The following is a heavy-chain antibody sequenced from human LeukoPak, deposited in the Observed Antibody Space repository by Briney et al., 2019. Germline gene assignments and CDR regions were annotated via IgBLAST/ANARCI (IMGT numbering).Heavy chain of an antibody. V-gene: IGHV1-69*06. CDR3: ARDYGGNDGSSSYYYYYMDV. J-gene: IGHJ6*03. Sequence: ASVKVSCKASGGTFSSYAISWVRQAPGQGLEWMGGIIPIFGTANYAQKFQGRVTITADKSTSTAYMEPSSLRSEDTAVYYCARDYGGNDGSSSYYYYYMDVWGKGTTVTVSS. D-gene: IGHD4-23*01. CDR2: IIPIFGTA. CDR1: GGTFSSYA.